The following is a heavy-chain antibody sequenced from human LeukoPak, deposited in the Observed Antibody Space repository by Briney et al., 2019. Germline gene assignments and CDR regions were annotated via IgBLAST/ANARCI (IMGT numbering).Heavy chain of an antibody. J-gene: IGHJ6*04. CDR2: ISGSGGST. V-gene: IGHV3-23*01. CDR1: GFTFSSYA. CDR3: ARDRAKGYCSGGSCVSENYYYGMDV. D-gene: IGHD2-15*01. Sequence: PGGSLRLSCAASGFTFSSYAMSWVRQAPGKGLEWVSAISGSGGSTYYADSVKGRFTISRDNSKNTLYLQMNSLRAEDTAVYYCARDRAKGYCSGGSCVSENYYYGMDVWGKGTTVTVSS.